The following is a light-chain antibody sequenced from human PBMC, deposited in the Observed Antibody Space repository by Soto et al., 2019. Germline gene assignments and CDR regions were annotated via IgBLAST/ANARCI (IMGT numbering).Light chain of an antibody. Sequence: QSVLTQPPSASGTPGQRVTISCSGSSSNIGSNYVYWYQQLPGTAPKLLIYRNNQRPSGVPDRFSGSKSGTSASLAISGLRSEDEADYYCAAWDDSLSGQVVGGGTKVTVL. CDR2: RNN. CDR3: AAWDDSLSGQV. CDR1: SSNIGSNY. V-gene: IGLV1-47*01. J-gene: IGLJ2*01.